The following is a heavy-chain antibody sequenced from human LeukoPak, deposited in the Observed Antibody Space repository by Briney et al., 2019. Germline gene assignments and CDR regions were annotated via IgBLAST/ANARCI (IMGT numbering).Heavy chain of an antibody. CDR3: ARDGEMPRTHQTLFDY. V-gene: IGHV1-18*01. Sequence: ASVKVSCKTSGYTFVSYGISWVRQAPEQGLEWMGWISAYNGNTNYAQNLQGRVTMTTDTSTSTGYMELRSLRFDDTAVYYCARDGEMPRTHQTLFDYWGQGTLVTVSS. CDR1: GYTFVSYG. D-gene: IGHD5-24*01. CDR2: ISAYNGNT. J-gene: IGHJ4*02.